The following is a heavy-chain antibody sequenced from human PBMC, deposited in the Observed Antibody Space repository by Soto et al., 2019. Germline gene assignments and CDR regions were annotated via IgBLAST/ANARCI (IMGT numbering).Heavy chain of an antibody. CDR1: GFTFSSYG. D-gene: IGHD4-4*01. Sequence: GGSLRLSCAASGFTFSSYGMHWVRQAPGKGLEWVAVIWYDGSNKYYADSVKGRFTISRDNSKNTLYLQMNSLRAEDTAVYYCARGHYYDYSNYGLPGVDYYYYVMDVWGQGTTVTVSS. V-gene: IGHV3-33*01. CDR3: ARGHYYDYSNYGLPGVDYYYYVMDV. CDR2: IWYDGSNK. J-gene: IGHJ6*02.